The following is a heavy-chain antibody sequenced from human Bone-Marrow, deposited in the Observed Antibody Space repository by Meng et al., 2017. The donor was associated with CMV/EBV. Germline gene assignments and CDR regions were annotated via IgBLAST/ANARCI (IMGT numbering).Heavy chain of an antibody. Sequence: SETLSLTCTVSGGFISNYYWSWIRQPPGKGLEWIGYIYYSGTTKYNPSLKSRVTISADTSNKQLSLKLSSVTAADTAMYYCATSHLKYSSSSDAFDIWGQGRMVTVSS. CDR1: GGFISNYY. D-gene: IGHD6-6*01. CDR2: IYYSGTT. J-gene: IGHJ3*02. V-gene: IGHV4-59*01. CDR3: ATSHLKYSSSSDAFDI.